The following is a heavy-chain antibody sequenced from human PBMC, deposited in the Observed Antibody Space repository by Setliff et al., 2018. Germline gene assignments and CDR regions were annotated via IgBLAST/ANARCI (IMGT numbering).Heavy chain of an antibody. CDR2: IYYSGST. Sequence: SETLSLTCTVSGASITNINYYWGLIRQPPGKGLEWIGSIYYSGSTIYNPSLKSRLTISIDTSKNQFSLSLRSVTAADTAVYYCATDGPVLNGDYISWGQGTLVTVSS. D-gene: IGHD3-10*01. J-gene: IGHJ5*02. CDR1: GASITNINYY. V-gene: IGHV4-39*07. CDR3: ATDGPVLNGDYIS.